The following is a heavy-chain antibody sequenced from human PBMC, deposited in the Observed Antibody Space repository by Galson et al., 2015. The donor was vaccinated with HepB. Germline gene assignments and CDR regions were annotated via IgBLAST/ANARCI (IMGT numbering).Heavy chain of an antibody. CDR3: ATVRYYRFDS. CDR2: ISANSGNT. CDR1: GFRFTDNG. Sequence: SVKVSCKASGFRFTDNGISWVRQARGQGLEWMSWISANSGNTNYAQKFQDRVTVTTDTSTSTAYMELRSLKSEDTAVYFCATVRYYRFDSWGQGTLVTVS. V-gene: IGHV1-18*01. J-gene: IGHJ4*02. D-gene: IGHD1-26*01.